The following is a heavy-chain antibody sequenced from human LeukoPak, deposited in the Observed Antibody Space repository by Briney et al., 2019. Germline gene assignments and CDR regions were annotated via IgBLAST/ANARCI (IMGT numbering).Heavy chain of an antibody. CDR1: GFTFSSYW. Sequence: GESLRLSCAVSGFTFSSYWMSWVRQAPGKGLEWVANIKQDGSEEYYVDSVKGRFTISRDNAKNSLYLQMNSLRAEDTAVYYCARVVMITFGGPEGFDYWGQGTLVTVSS. CDR3: ARVVMITFGGPEGFDY. J-gene: IGHJ4*02. CDR2: IKQDGSEE. D-gene: IGHD3-16*01. V-gene: IGHV3-7*01.